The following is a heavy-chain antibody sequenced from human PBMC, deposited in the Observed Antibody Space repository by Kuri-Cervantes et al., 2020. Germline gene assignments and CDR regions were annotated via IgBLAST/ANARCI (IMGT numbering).Heavy chain of an antibody. Sequence: ASVKVSCKASGYTLTTYAMHWVRQAPGQRLEWIGWINAGNGNTKYSQNFQGRVTITRDTSASTAYMELSSLRSEDTAVYYCARDASYVSSGSFDYWGQGTLVTVSS. CDR3: ARDASYVSSGSFDY. J-gene: IGHJ4*02. D-gene: IGHD3-22*01. CDR1: GYTLTTYA. CDR2: INAGNGNT. V-gene: IGHV1-3*01.